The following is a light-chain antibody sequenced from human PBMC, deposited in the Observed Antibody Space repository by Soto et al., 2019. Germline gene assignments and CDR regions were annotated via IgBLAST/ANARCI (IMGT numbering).Light chain of an antibody. V-gene: IGLV2-8*01. Sequence: SVLTKPPSASGSFGQSVTISCNRTSSDVGGYNYVSWYQQHPGKAPKLMIYEVSERPSGVPDRFSGSRSGNTASLTVSGLQADDEADYYCSSYSGTNYHYVFGTGTKVT. CDR1: SSDVGGYNY. CDR2: EVS. CDR3: SSYSGTNYHYV. J-gene: IGLJ1*01.